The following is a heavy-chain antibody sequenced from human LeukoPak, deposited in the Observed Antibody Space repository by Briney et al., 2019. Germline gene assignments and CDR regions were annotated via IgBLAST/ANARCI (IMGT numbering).Heavy chain of an antibody. CDR1: GFPFINSA. D-gene: IGHD6-25*01. J-gene: IGHJ4*02. CDR2: ISVSGDST. CDR3: AKGRSADITAAIDY. Sequence: GSLRLSCAASGFPFINSAMNWVRQRPGKGLECDSGISVSGDSTYYADSVKGRFTISTDSSNNTLFLQINSLRAADTAAYYCAKGRSADITAAIDYWGQGTLVTVSS. V-gene: IGHV3-23*01.